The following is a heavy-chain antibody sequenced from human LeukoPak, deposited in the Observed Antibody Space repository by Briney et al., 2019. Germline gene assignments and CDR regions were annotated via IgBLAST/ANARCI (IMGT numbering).Heavy chain of an antibody. D-gene: IGHD6-6*01. V-gene: IGHV4-38-2*01. Sequence: SETLSLTCAVSGYSISSGYYWGWIRQPPGKGPEWIGSIYHSGSTYYNPSLKSRVTISVDTSKNQFSLKLSSVTAADTAVYYCARLGVAARPFDYWGQGTLVTVSS. J-gene: IGHJ4*02. CDR2: IYHSGST. CDR3: ARLGVAARPFDY. CDR1: GYSISSGYY.